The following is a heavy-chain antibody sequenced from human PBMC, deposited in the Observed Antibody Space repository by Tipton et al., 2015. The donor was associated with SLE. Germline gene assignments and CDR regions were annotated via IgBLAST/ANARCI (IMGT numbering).Heavy chain of an antibody. CDR2: ISWNSGYI. CDR3: LGAGAV. V-gene: IGHV3-9*01. CDR1: GFTFDDYG. Sequence: SLRLSCAASGFTFDDYGLHWVRQVPGKGLEWVSGISWNSGYIGYADSVKGRFTISRDNAKKSLYLQMNSLRAEDTAVYYCLGAGAVCGQGTTVIVSS. D-gene: IGHD1-26*01. J-gene: IGHJ6*02.